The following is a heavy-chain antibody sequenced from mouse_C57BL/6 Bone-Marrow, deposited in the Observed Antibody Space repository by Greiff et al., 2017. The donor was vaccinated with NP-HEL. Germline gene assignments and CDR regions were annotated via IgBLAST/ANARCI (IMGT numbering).Heavy chain of an antibody. CDR1: GYTFTSYW. J-gene: IGHJ3*01. V-gene: IGHV1-69*01. D-gene: IGHD3-2*02. Sequence: VQLQQPGAELVMPGASVKLSCKASGYTFTSYWMHWVKQRPGQGLEWIGEIDPSDSYTNYNQKFKGKSTLTVDKSSSTAYMQLSSLTSEDSAVYYCARDSSGPLFAYWGQGTLVTVSA. CDR2: IDPSDSYT. CDR3: ARDSSGPLFAY.